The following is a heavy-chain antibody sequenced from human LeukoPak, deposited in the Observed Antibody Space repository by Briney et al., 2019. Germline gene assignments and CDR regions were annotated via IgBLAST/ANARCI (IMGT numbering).Heavy chain of an antibody. CDR2: INHSGST. CDR3: ARGGYGDGSNWFDP. D-gene: IGHD4-17*01. Sequence: SETLSLTCAVYGGSFSGYYWSWIRQPPGKGLEWIGEINHSGSTNYNPSLKSRVIISVDTSKNQFSLKLSSVTAADTAVYYCARGGYGDGSNWFDPWGQGTLVTVSS. J-gene: IGHJ5*02. CDR1: GGSFSGYY. V-gene: IGHV4-34*01.